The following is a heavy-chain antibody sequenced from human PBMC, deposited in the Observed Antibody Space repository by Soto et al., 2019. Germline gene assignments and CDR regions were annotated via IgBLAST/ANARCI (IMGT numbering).Heavy chain of an antibody. Sequence: ASVKVSCKASGYTSISHWMHWVRQVPGQGLEWMGIINPSGGSTSYAQKFQGRVTMTRDTSTSTVYMELSSLRSEDTAVYYCASVLGYCSSTSCHQGAFDIWGQGTMVTVSS. D-gene: IGHD2-2*01. CDR3: ASVLGYCSSTSCHQGAFDI. J-gene: IGHJ3*02. CDR1: GYTSISHW. V-gene: IGHV1-46*03. CDR2: INPSGGST.